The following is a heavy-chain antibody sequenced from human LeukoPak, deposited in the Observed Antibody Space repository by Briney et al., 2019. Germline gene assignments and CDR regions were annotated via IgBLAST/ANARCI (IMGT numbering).Heavy chain of an antibody. Sequence: GGSLRLSCAVSGFTFSGYAMSWVRQAPGEGLEWVSSISLSGATTYYADSVKGRFTISRDNSKNTLYLQMNTLRAEDTALYYCVLSGYNKILAWGYWGQGTLVTVSS. D-gene: IGHD5-18*01. CDR3: VLSGYNKILAWGY. V-gene: IGHV3-23*01. CDR1: GFTFSGYA. CDR2: ISLSGATT. J-gene: IGHJ4*02.